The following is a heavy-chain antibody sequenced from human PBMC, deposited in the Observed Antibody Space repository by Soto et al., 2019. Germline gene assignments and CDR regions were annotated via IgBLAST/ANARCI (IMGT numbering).Heavy chain of an antibody. J-gene: IGHJ6*02. CDR2: IYYSGNT. V-gene: IGHV4-59*13. CDR1: GDSMSPFY. Sequence: QVPLQESGPGLVKPSETLSLTCTVSGDSMSPFYWNWIRRSPGKGLEWIGYIYYSGNTNYNPSLKSRVAISVDTSKNQFYLKLSSVTAADTAVYYWARGVYDYWSGYYAGSGLDVWGQGTTVTVSS. CDR3: ARGVYDYWSGYYAGSGLDV. D-gene: IGHD3-3*01.